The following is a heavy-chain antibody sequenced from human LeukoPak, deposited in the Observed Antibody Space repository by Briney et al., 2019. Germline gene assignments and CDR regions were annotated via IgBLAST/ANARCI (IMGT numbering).Heavy chain of an antibody. CDR3: ARAPAYYYDSSGLN. D-gene: IGHD3-22*01. Sequence: GGSLRLSCAVSGFNFSTYWIHWVRQAPGKGLVWVSLINTDGSATTYGDSAKGRFTISRDNAKNSLYLQMNSLRAEDTAVYYCARAPAYYYDSSGLNWGQGTLVTVSS. J-gene: IGHJ4*02. V-gene: IGHV3-74*01. CDR2: INTDGSAT. CDR1: GFNFSTYW.